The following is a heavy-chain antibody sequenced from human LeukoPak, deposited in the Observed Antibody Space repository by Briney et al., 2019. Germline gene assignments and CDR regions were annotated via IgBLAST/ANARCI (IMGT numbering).Heavy chain of an antibody. V-gene: IGHV3-7*01. Sequence: GGSLRLCCAASGYTFRRYWMSWVRQAPGKGLEWVANRKQDGSEKDYVDSVKGRFTISRDNAKNSLYLQMNSLTAENTAVYYCARESFAARWDWGQGTLVTVSS. CDR2: RKQDGSEK. D-gene: IGHD6-6*01. J-gene: IGHJ4*02. CDR1: GYTFRRYW. CDR3: ARESFAARWD.